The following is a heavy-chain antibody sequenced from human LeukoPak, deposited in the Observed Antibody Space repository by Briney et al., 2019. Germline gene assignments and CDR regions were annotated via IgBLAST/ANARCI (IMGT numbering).Heavy chain of an antibody. V-gene: IGHV3-21*01. CDR3: ALDYGDYYFDY. D-gene: IGHD4-17*01. CDR1: GXTFGSYN. J-gene: IGHJ4*02. CDR2: ISSSRTYI. Sequence: GGSLRLSCAASGXTFGSYNMNWVRQAPGKGLEWVSSISSSRTYIYYADSVKGRFTISRDNAKNSLFLQMNSLRAEDTAVYYCALDYGDYYFDYWGQGTLVTVSS.